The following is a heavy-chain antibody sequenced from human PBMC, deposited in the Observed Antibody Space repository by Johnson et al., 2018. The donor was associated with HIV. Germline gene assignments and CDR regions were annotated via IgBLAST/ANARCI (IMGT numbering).Heavy chain of an antibody. CDR1: GFTVSSNY. D-gene: IGHD6-13*01. J-gene: IGHJ3*02. V-gene: IGHV3-20*04. CDR3: ASHRSIAADDAFDI. CDR2: VNWNGGST. Sequence: VQLVESGGGLVQPGGSLRLSCAASGFTVSSNYMSWVRQAPGKGLEWVSGVNWNGGSTGYADSVKGRFTISRDNAKNSLYLQMKSLRAEDTALYYCASHRSIAADDAFDIWGQGTMVTVSS.